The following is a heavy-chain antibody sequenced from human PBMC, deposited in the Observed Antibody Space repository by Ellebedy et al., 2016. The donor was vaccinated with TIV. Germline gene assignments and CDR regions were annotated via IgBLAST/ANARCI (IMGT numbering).Heavy chain of an antibody. CDR3: ARDAGYYYYGMDV. CDR1: GFTFTSYW. Sequence: GESLKISCAASGFTFTSYWMNWVRQAPGKGLEWVANIKEDGSEKYYVDSVKGRFTISRDNAKNSLYLQMNSLRAEATAVYYCARDAGYYYYGMDVWGQGTTVTVSS. CDR2: IKEDGSEK. D-gene: IGHD6-13*01. J-gene: IGHJ6*02. V-gene: IGHV3-7*01.